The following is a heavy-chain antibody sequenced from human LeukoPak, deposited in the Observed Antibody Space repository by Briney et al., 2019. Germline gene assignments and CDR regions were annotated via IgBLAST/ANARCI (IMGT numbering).Heavy chain of an antibody. CDR2: IKQDASEK. D-gene: IGHD1-26*01. CDR3: ARGRGSYIDAFDI. CDR1: GFTFSSCW. V-gene: IGHV3-7*01. Sequence: GGSLRLSCAASGFTFSSCWMSWVRQAPGKGLEWVANIKQDASEKNYLDSVKGRFTITRDNAKNSLYLQMNSLRAEDTAVYYCARGRGSYIDAFDIWGQGTMVTVSS. J-gene: IGHJ3*02.